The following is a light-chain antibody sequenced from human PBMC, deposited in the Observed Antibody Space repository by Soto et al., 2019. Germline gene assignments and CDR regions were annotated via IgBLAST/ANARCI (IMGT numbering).Light chain of an antibody. CDR2: WAS. V-gene: IGKV4-1*01. CDR3: QQYYITQYT. Sequence: DIVMTQSPDSLAVSLGERATINCKSSQSLFYRSNNQNYLAWYQQKPGQPPKLLIYWASIRESGVPDRFSGSGSGTDFTLTISSLQAEDVAVYYCQQYYITQYTFGRGTKLEIK. J-gene: IGKJ2*01. CDR1: QSLFYRSNNQNY.